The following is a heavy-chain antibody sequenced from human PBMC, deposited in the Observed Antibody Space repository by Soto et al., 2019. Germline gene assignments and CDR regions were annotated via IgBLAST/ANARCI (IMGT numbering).Heavy chain of an antibody. D-gene: IGHD2-8*01. Sequence: SVKVSCKASGGTFSSYTISWVRQAPGQGLEWMGRIIPILGIANYAQKFQGRVTITADKSTSTAYMELSSLRSEDTAVYYCARVHGVYAIEYWGQGTLVTVSS. CDR1: GGTFSSYT. CDR2: IIPILGIA. V-gene: IGHV1-69*02. CDR3: ARVHGVYAIEY. J-gene: IGHJ4*02.